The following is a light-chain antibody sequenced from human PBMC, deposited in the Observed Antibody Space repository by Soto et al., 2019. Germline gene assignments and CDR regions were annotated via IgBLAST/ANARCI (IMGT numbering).Light chain of an antibody. CDR2: GAS. CDR1: QSVSSSY. CDR3: QQYGSSPPFT. J-gene: IGKJ2*01. V-gene: IGKV3-20*01. Sequence: EIVLTQSPGTLSLSPGERATLSCRASQSVSSSYLAWYQQKPGQAPRLLIYGASTRATGIPDRFSGRGSGTDFTLAISRLEPEDFLVYYCQQYGSSPPFTFGQGTKLEIK.